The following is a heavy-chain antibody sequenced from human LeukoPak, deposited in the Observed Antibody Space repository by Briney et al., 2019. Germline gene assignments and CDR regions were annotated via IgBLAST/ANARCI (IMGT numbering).Heavy chain of an antibody. D-gene: IGHD2-2*01. V-gene: IGHV1-69*13. Sequence: GASVKVSCKASGGTFSSYAISWVRQAPRQGLEWMGGIIPIFGTANYAQKFQGRVTITADESTSTAYMELSSLRSEDTAVYYCARSAQLHRGYCSSTSCPYYYMDVWGKGTTVTVSS. J-gene: IGHJ6*03. CDR1: GGTFSSYA. CDR3: ARSAQLHRGYCSSTSCPYYYMDV. CDR2: IIPIFGTA.